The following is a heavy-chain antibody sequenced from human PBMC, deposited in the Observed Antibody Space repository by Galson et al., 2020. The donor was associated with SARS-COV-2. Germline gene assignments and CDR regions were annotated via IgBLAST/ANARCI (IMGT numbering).Heavy chain of an antibody. D-gene: IGHD3-22*01. V-gene: IGHV4-34*01. CDR3: ARGRRDLSMILMIATAASYYFDV. J-gene: IGHJ4*02. Sequence: SQASETLSLTCAVYGGSFSGYYWGWIRQPPGKGLEWIGEINPAGSINYNPSLTSRVTISTDTSKNQFSLRLRSVTAADTSMYFCARGRRDLSMILMIATAASYYFDVWGQGSLVTVSS. CDR1: GGSFSGYY. CDR2: INPAGSI.